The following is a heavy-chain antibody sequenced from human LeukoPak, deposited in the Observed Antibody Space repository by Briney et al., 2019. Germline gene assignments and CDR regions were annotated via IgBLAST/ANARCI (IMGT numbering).Heavy chain of an antibody. D-gene: IGHD1-26*01. CDR2: IYSGGST. CDR1: GFTVIRNY. Sequence: GGSLRLSCAAYGFTVIRNYMRWVRQAAREGLEWVSFIYSGGSTYYADSVKGRFTISRDNSKNTLYLQMNSLRADDTAVYYCARVVGATPDYWGRGTLVPVS. J-gene: IGHJ4*02. V-gene: IGHV3-53*05. CDR3: ARVVGATPDY.